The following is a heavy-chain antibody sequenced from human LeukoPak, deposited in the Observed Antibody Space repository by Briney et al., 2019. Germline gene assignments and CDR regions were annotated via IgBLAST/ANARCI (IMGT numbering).Heavy chain of an antibody. CDR1: GYTFISYA. CDR2: ISVHNGNT. CDR3: ARERSYDSSGYYRNNWFDP. Sequence: ASVKVSCKTSGYTFISYAISWVRQAPGQGLEWMGWISVHNGNTNYAQKFQGRVTLTTDTSTSTAYMELRSLRSDDTAVYYCARERSYDSSGYYRNNWFDPWGQGTLVTASS. V-gene: IGHV1-18*04. J-gene: IGHJ5*02. D-gene: IGHD3-22*01.